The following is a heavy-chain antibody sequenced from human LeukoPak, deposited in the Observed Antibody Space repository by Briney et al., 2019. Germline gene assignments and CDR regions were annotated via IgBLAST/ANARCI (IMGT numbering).Heavy chain of an antibody. V-gene: IGHV3-74*01. CDR1: GFTFSSYW. CDR2: INNDGSTT. CDR3: ARDPSAVAGYFDY. D-gene: IGHD6-19*01. Sequence: PGGSLRLSCTASGFTFSSYWMHWVRQAPGKGLMWVSRINNDGSTTNYVDSVKGRFTISRDNAKNTLYLQMNSLRAEDTAKYYCARDPSAVAGYFDYWGQGSLVAV. J-gene: IGHJ4*02.